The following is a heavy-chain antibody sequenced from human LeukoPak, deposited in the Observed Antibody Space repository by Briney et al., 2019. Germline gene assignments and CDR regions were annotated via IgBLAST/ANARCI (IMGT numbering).Heavy chain of an antibody. Sequence: GESLKISCKASGYRFTAYWSGWVRQMPGKGLKWMDVIYPADSDTTYSPSFQGQVTISADKSNNIAYLEWDSLKASDSATYYCARRTGSGTYYSLFFDYWGQGALVTVSS. J-gene: IGHJ4*02. CDR2: IYPADSDT. V-gene: IGHV5-51*01. CDR3: ARRTGSGTYYSLFFDY. D-gene: IGHD1-26*01. CDR1: GYRFTAYW.